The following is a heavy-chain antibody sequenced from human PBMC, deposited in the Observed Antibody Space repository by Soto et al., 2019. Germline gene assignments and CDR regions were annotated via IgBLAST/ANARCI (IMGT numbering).Heavy chain of an antibody. D-gene: IGHD1-26*01. CDR2: IYHSGST. CDR1: GGSISSYY. J-gene: IGHJ3*02. Sequence: PSETLSLTCTVSGGSISSYYWSWIRQPPGKGLEWIGYIYHSGSTNYNPSLKSRVTISVDTSKNQFSLKLSSVTAADTAVYYCAREGKSGNYYLQAFDIWGQGTMVTVS. CDR3: AREGKSGNYYLQAFDI. V-gene: IGHV4-59*01.